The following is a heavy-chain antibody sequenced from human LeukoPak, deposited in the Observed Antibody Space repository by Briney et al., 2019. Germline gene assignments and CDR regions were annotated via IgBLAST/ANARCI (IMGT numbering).Heavy chain of an antibody. CDR1: GFTFSSYG. D-gene: IGHD2/OR15-2a*01. J-gene: IGHJ4*02. CDR3: ARNSATGFDY. CDR2: IWYDGSNK. Sequence: GRSLRLSCAASGFTFSSYGMHWVRQAPGKGLEWVAVIWYDGSNKYYADSVKGRFTISRDNAKNTMYLQMNSLRAEDTAVYFCARNSATGFDYWGQGTLVTVSS. V-gene: IGHV3-33*03.